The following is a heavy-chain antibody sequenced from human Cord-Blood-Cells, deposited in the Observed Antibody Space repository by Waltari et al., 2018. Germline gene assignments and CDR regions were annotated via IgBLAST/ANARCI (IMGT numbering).Heavy chain of an antibody. CDR1: GFTFDDYA. CDR2: ISWNSGSI. J-gene: IGHJ4*02. Sequence: EVQLVESGGGLVQPGRSLRLSCAASGFTFDDYAMPWVRQAPGKGLEWVSGISWNSGSIGYADSVKGRFTISRDNAKNSLYLQMNSLRAEDTALYYCAKGVAATEGVDYWGQGTLVTVSS. D-gene: IGHD2-15*01. CDR3: AKGVAATEGVDY. V-gene: IGHV3-9*01.